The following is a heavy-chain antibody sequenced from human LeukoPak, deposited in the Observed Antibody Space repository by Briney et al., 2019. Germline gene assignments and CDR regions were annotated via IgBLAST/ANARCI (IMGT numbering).Heavy chain of an antibody. CDR3: ARGRLYSSSWYGFAPVAFDI. CDR2: INHSGST. V-gene: IGHV4-34*01. CDR1: GAFLRSTDHY. D-gene: IGHD6-13*01. Sequence: SETLSLTCSVSGAFLRSTDHYWGWIRQSPGKGLEWIGEINHSGSTNYNPSLKSRVTISVDTSKNQFSLKLSSVTAADTAVYYCARGRLYSSSWYGFAPVAFDIWGQGTMVTVSS. J-gene: IGHJ3*02.